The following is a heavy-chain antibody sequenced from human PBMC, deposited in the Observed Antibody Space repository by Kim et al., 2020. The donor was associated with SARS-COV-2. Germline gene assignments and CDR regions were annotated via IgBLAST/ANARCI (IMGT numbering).Heavy chain of an antibody. CDR1: GGSISSGDYY. Sequence: SETLSLTCTVSGGSISSGDYYWSWIRQPPGKGLEWIGHIYYTGSTYYNPSPKSRVTISIDTSKNQFSLKLSSVTAADTAVYYCARGYLFGVVIKYYYDMDVWGRGTAVTVPS. J-gene: IGHJ6*04. CDR3: ARGYLFGVVIKYYYDMDV. CDR2: IYYTGST. D-gene: IGHD3-3*01. V-gene: IGHV4-30-4*01.